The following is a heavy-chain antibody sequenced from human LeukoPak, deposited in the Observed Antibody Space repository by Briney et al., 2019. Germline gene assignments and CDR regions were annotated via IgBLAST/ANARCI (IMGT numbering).Heavy chain of an antibody. Sequence: PGGSLRLSCAASGFTFSSYTMNWVRQAPGKGLEWVSSITSSNYIYYAGSVKGRFTISRDNAKNSLYLEMNSLRAEDTAVYFCARFVIVLSATLDYWGQGTLVTVS. CDR3: ARFVIVLSATLDY. J-gene: IGHJ4*02. D-gene: IGHD2/OR15-2a*01. V-gene: IGHV3-21*01. CDR1: GFTFSSYT. CDR2: ITSSNYI.